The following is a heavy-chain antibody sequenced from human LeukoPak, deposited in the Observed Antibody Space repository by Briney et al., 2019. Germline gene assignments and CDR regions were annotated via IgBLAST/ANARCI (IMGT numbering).Heavy chain of an antibody. CDR2: IYNSGST. V-gene: IGHV4-59*08. D-gene: IGHD3-10*01. J-gene: IGHJ4*02. CDR1: GDSISSFY. Sequence: SETLSLTCTVSGDSISSFYWYWIRQPPGKGLEWIGYIYNSGSTDYNPPFKSRVTISVDTSKNQFSLKLSSVTAADTAIYYCARHKPYGSGSYAPYYFDYWGQGTLVTVSS. CDR3: ARHKPYGSGSYAPYYFDY.